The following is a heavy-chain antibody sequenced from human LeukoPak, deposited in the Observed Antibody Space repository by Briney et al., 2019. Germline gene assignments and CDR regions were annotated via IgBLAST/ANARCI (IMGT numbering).Heavy chain of an antibody. D-gene: IGHD3-3*01. CDR3: ARGGRYYDFWSGYYLFDY. CDR2: INAGNGNT. V-gene: IGHV1-3*01. Sequence: GASVKVSCKASGYTFTSYAMHWVRQAPGQRLEWMGWINAGNGNTKYSQKFQGRVTITGDTSASTAYMELSSLRSEDTAVYYCARGGRYYDFWSGYYLFDYWGQGTLVTVSS. J-gene: IGHJ4*02. CDR1: GYTFTSYA.